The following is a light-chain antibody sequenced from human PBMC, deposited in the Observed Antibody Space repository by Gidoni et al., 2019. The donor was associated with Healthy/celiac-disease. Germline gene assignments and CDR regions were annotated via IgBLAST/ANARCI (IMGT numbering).Light chain of an antibody. J-gene: IGLJ2*01. V-gene: IGLV2-14*03. CDR2: DVS. CDR3: SSYTSSSPLVV. Sequence: QSALTQPASVSGSPGQSITISCPGTSSDVGGYHYVSWYHQHPGKAPKLMIYDVSNRPPGVSNRFSGSKSGNTASLTISGLQVEDEADYYCSSYTSSSPLVVFGGGTKLTVL. CDR1: SSDVGGYHY.